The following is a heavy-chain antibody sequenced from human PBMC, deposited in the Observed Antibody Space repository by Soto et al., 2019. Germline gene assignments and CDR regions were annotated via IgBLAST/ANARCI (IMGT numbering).Heavy chain of an antibody. J-gene: IGHJ5*02. V-gene: IGHV3-23*01. D-gene: IGHD3-3*01. CDR3: AKGSPYYDFWSGYYGRGSNWFDP. CDR1: GFTFSSYA. Sequence: PGGSLRLSCAASGFTFSSYAMSWVRQAPGKGLEWVSAISGSGGSTYYADSVKGRFTIYRDNSKNTLYLQMNSLRAEDTAVYYCAKGSPYYDFWSGYYGRGSNWFDPWGQGTLVTVSS. CDR2: ISGSGGST.